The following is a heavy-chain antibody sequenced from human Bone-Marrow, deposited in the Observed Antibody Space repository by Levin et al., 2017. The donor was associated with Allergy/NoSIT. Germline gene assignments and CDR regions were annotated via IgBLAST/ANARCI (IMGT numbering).Heavy chain of an antibody. CDR3: GRDTSGSWRDGFDI. CDR1: GGSVNSAHYY. CDR2: IYYSGSS. J-gene: IGHJ3*02. Sequence: GSLRLSCTVSGGSVNSAHYYWTWIRQPPGKGLEWIGQIYYSGSSSSNPSLKSRVTISLATSTNQFSLNLSSVTAADTAVYYCGRDTSGSWRDGFDIWGQGTMVAVSS. D-gene: IGHD3-3*01. V-gene: IGHV4-61*01.